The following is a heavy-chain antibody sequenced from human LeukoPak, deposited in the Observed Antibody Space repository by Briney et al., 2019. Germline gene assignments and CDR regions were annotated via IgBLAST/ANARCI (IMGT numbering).Heavy chain of an antibody. D-gene: IGHD4-17*01. CDR1: GGSVTSGNYY. CDR3: ARGYGDYG. Sequence: SETLSLTCTVSGGSVTSGNYYWNWIRQPAGKGLEWIGRIYTSGSTNYNPFLKSRVTISVDTSKNQFSLKLSSVTAADTAVYYCARGYGDYGWGQGTLVTVSS. J-gene: IGHJ4*02. CDR2: IYTSGST. V-gene: IGHV4-61*02.